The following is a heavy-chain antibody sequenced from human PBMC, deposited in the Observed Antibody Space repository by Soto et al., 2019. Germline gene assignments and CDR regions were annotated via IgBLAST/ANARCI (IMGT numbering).Heavy chain of an antibody. CDR2: VIHSGRT. Sequence: QVQLQQWGAGLLKPSVTLSLTCAVYGGSFSGYHWSWIRQSPGEGLEWIGEVIHSGRTYYNPSRKSRATISVDTSNNQFSLKLSSVTAADTALYYCARGSDYAKTGYWGQGTLVIVSS. J-gene: IGHJ4*02. D-gene: IGHD4-17*01. CDR3: ARGSDYAKTGY. V-gene: IGHV4-34*12. CDR1: GGSFSGYH.